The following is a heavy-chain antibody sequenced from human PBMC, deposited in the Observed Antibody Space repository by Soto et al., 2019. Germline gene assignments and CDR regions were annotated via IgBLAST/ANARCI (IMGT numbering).Heavy chain of an antibody. CDR2: IGSGGRTT. D-gene: IGHD3-10*01. Sequence: EVQLVESGGGLVLPGGSLRLSCAASRFTFSNYEMNWVRQAPGKGLEWVSYIGSGGRTTYYADSLKGRFTISRDNANNSLYLQRNSLRAEDTAVYHRATSPGGGGAFDIWGQGPMVTVSS. CDR3: ATSPGGGGAFDI. J-gene: IGHJ3*02. V-gene: IGHV3-48*03. CDR1: RFTFSNYE.